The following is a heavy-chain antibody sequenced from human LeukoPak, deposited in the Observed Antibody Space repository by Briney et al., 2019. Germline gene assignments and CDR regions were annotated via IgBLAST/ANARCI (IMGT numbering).Heavy chain of an antibody. D-gene: IGHD6-13*01. CDR3: ARAAGPLAAPDF. CDR1: GGSIGYGDYY. Sequence: SQTMSLTCTVSGGSIGYGDYYWSWIRQPPGKGLEWIGYIYYSGSTYYNPSPKSRVTISVDTCKSQFSLKLSSVTAADTAVYYCARAAGPLAAPDFWGQGTPVTVSS. CDR2: IYYSGST. J-gene: IGHJ4*02. V-gene: IGHV4-30-4*01.